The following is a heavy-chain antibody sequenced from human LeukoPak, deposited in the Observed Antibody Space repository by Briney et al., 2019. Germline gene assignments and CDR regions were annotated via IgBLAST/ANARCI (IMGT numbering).Heavy chain of an antibody. J-gene: IGHJ4*02. CDR1: GGSISSSSYY. V-gene: IGHV4-39*07. CDR2: IYYSGST. Sequence: SETLSLTCTVSGGSISSSSYYWGWIRQPPGKGLEWIGSIYYSGSTYYNPSLKSRVTISVDTSKNQFSLKLSSVTAADTAVYYCARGRRLGGSGSYYKVAEYYFDYWGQGTLVTVSS. D-gene: IGHD3-10*01. CDR3: ARGRRLGGSGSYYKVAEYYFDY.